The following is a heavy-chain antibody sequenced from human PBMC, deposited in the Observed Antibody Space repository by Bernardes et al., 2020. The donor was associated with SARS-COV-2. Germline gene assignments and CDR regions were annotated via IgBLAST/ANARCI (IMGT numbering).Heavy chain of an antibody. CDR1: GFMLINYA. V-gene: IGHV3-23*01. CDR2: LDSFGGTT. Sequence: GSSLRLSCAASGFMLINYAMTWVRQAPGKGLEWVASLDSFGGTTYYAHSVEGRFITSRDYSKNTMYLQVNSLRVEDTALYFCVRGRKDLTYWGQGTLLTVSS. CDR3: VRGRKDLTY. D-gene: IGHD3-9*01. J-gene: IGHJ4*02.